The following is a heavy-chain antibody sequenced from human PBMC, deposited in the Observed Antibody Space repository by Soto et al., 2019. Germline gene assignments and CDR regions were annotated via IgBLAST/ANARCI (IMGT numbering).Heavy chain of an antibody. D-gene: IGHD3-10*01. J-gene: IGHJ5*02. V-gene: IGHV4-61*01. CDR1: GGSVSSPTYY. CDR3: AGVRGHVNNCFDP. CDR2: MYYSGST. Sequence: QVQLQESGPGLVKPSETLSLTCTVSGGSVSSPTYYWSWIRQPPGKGLEWIGYMYYSGSTNYNPSLKSRVTISLDTAKNQFSRKLSYVTAADTAVYYCAGVRGHVNNCFDPWGQGTLVTVSS.